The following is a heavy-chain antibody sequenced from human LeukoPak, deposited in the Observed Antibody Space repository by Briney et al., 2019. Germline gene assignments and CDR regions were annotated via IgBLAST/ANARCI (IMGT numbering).Heavy chain of an antibody. CDR2: IYYSGRT. V-gene: IGHV4-59*01. D-gene: IGHD3/OR15-3a*01. CDR1: GVSISTCY. Sequence: SSETLSLTCTVSGVSISTCYWTWIRQPPGKGLEWMGNIYYSGRTNYSPSFEGRVTIYEDTSKNQISLRLKSVTAADTAVYYCAGRTEATTRLFDYWGQGTLVTVSS. J-gene: IGHJ4*02. CDR3: AGRTEATTRLFDY.